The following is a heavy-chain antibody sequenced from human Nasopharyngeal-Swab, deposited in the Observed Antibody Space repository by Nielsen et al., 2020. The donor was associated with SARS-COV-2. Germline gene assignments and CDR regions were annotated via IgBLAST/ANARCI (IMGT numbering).Heavy chain of an antibody. CDR3: ARPRRGYSYGYFDY. Sequence: ASVKVSCKASGDTFTGYYMHWVREAPGQGLERMGRINPNSGGTNYAQKFQGRVTMTRNTSISTAYMELSRLRSDDTAVYYCARPRRGYSYGYFDYWGQGTLVTVSS. D-gene: IGHD5-18*01. CDR2: INPNSGGT. CDR1: GDTFTGYY. V-gene: IGHV1-2*06. J-gene: IGHJ4*02.